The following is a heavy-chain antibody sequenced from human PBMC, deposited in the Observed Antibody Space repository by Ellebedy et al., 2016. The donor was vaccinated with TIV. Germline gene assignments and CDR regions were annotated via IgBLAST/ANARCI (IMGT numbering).Heavy chain of an antibody. CDR2: ISSSGST. CDR3: ARTFPERLGGLTTHWVLDY. J-gene: IGHJ4*02. Sequence: GSLRLSCTVSGVSISRSYWSWIRQPPGKGLEWIGYISSSGSTHYSPSLQSRVTMSVDTSKNQFSLKMKSVTADDTAVYYCARTFPERLGGLTTHWVLDYWGQGSLVTASS. V-gene: IGHV4-59*01. D-gene: IGHD2/OR15-2a*01. CDR1: GVSISRSY.